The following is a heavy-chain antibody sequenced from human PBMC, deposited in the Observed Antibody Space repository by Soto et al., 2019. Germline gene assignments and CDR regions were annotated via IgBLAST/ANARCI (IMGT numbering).Heavy chain of an antibody. V-gene: IGHV2-5*02. CDR2: IYWDDDK. J-gene: IGHJ4*02. CDR1: GFSLTTSGVG. CDR3: AHSLPSSSTGWDTGIFDY. Sequence: SGPTLVNPPTPLTLPCAFSGFSLTTSGVGVRWIRQPPGNALEWLAFIYWDDDKLYSPSLRSRRAIGKDTSKNQLILTMTIMDPVDTATYFAAHSLPSSSTGWDTGIFDYWGQGTRVTGST. D-gene: IGHD6-19*01.